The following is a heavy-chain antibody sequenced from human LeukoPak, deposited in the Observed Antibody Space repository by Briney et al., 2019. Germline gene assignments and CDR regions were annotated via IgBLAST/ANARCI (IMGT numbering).Heavy chain of an antibody. D-gene: IGHD1-26*01. J-gene: IGHJ4*02. CDR2: IHTGGGT. CDR1: GFTVSGNH. CDR3: ARVYTGATPTQGDY. Sequence: PGGSLRLSCAASGFTVSGNHMSWVRQAPGKGLEWVSVIHTGGGTNYADSVKGRFSISRDNSKNTLYLQMNSLRPEDTAVYFCARVYTGATPTQGDYWGQGTLVTVSS. V-gene: IGHV3-66*01.